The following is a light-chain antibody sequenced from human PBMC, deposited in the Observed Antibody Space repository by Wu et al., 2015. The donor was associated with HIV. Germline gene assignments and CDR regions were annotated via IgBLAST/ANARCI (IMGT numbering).Light chain of an antibody. Sequence: EIVLTQSPATLSLSPGERATLSCRASQNVGNSLAWFQQKPGQAPRLLIYDASNRATGIPVRFTGGGSGTDFTLTISSLDSDDSGVYYCQQRSTWPITFGQGTRLEIK. CDR1: QNVGNS. J-gene: IGKJ5*01. CDR2: DAS. CDR3: QQRSTWPIT. V-gene: IGKV3-11*01.